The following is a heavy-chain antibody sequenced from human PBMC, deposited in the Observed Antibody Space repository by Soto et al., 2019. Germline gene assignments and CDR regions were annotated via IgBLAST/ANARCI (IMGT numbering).Heavy chain of an antibody. CDR2: ISGSGGST. V-gene: IGHV3-23*01. Sequence: LRLSGAASGXTFSSYAMSWVRQAPGKGLEWVSAISGSGGSTYYADSVKGRFTISRDNSKNTLYLQMNSLRAEDTAVYYCAKDPYYYDSSGYYYGREGYWGQGTLVTVSS. CDR3: AKDPYYYDSSGYYYGREGY. CDR1: GXTFSSYA. D-gene: IGHD3-22*01. J-gene: IGHJ4*02.